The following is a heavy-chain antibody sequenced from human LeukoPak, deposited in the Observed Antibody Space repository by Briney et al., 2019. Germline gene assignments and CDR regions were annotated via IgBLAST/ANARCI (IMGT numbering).Heavy chain of an antibody. Sequence: PSETLSLTCTVSGGSISSYYWSWIRQPPGKGLEWIGYIYYSGSTNYNPSLKSRVTISVDKSKNQFSLKLSSVTAADTAVYYCARDLEAAVLFYWGQGTLVTVSS. CDR1: GGSISSYY. D-gene: IGHD6-13*01. CDR3: ARDLEAAVLFY. J-gene: IGHJ4*02. CDR2: IYYSGST. V-gene: IGHV4-59*12.